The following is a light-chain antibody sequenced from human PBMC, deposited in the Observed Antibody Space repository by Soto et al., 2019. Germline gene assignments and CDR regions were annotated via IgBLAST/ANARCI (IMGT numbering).Light chain of an antibody. CDR1: SSNIASNT. Sequence: QSVLTQPPSASGTPGQRVTISCSGSSSNIASNTVNWYQQLPGTAPKLLIYNNNHRPSGVLDRFSGSKSGTSASLAISGLQSEDEADYYCAAWDGSLNGPLFGGGTKLTVL. V-gene: IGLV1-44*01. CDR2: NNN. J-gene: IGLJ2*01. CDR3: AAWDGSLNGPL.